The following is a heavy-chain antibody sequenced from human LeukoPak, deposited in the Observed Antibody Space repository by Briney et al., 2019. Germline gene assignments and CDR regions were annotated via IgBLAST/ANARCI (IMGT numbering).Heavy chain of an antibody. D-gene: IGHD1-26*01. Sequence: GGSLRLSCAVSGLAFSFYGMHSVRQVPGKGLVWVSSIKPDGSTTNYADSVKGRFTISRDNAGNTLFLHANSLRAEDTAVYYCARRGPTTWFWGQGTLVTISS. CDR1: GLAFSFYG. CDR3: ARRGPTTWF. V-gene: IGHV3-74*01. J-gene: IGHJ4*02. CDR2: IKPDGSTT.